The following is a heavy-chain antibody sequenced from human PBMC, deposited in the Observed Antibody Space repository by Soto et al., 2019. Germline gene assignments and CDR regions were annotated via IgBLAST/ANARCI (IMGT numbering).Heavy chain of an antibody. V-gene: IGHV1-69*13. Sequence: SVKVSCKASGGTFSSYAISWVRQAPGQGLEWMGGIIPIFGTANYAQKFQGRVTITADESTSTAYMELSSRRSEDTAVYYCARDGYYYDSSGSLYWYFDLWGRGTLVTVSS. CDR1: GGTFSSYA. J-gene: IGHJ2*01. CDR3: ARDGYYYDSSGSLYWYFDL. D-gene: IGHD3-22*01. CDR2: IIPIFGTA.